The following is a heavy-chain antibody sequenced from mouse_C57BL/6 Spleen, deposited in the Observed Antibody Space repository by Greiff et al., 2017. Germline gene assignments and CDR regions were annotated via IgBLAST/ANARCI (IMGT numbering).Heavy chain of an antibody. V-gene: IGHV1-50*01. J-gene: IGHJ2*02. CDR3: ARIYFGNYFDY. Sequence: QVKLQQPGAELVKPGASVKLSCKASGYTFTRYWMQWVKQRPGQGLEWIGEIDPSDSYTNYNQKFHGKATLTVDTSSSTAYMQLSSLTSQDSEFYYCARIYFGNYFDYWGQGTSLTVSS. D-gene: IGHD2-1*01. CDR2: IDPSDSYT. CDR1: GYTFTRYW.